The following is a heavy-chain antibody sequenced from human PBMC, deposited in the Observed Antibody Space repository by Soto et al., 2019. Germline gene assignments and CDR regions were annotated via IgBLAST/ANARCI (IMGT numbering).Heavy chain of an antibody. CDR3: ARFSLRFGAADQDY. J-gene: IGHJ4*02. Sequence: SETLSLTCTVSGGSISSYYWSWIRQPPGKGLEWIGYIYYSGSTNYNPSLKSRVTISVDTSKNQFSLKLSSVTAADTAVYYCARFSLRFGAADQDYWGQGTLVTVSS. V-gene: IGHV4-59*01. CDR2: IYYSGST. D-gene: IGHD3-10*01. CDR1: GGSISSYY.